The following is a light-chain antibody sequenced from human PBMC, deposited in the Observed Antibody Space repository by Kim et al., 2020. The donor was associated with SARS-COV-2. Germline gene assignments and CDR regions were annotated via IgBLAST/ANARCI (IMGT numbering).Light chain of an antibody. CDR1: SLRNYS. CDR3: NSRDSSGNVV. CDR2: GKN. J-gene: IGLJ2*01. Sequence: VALGQTCRITVQATSLRNYSASWYQQKPGQAPVLVIYGKNNRPSGIPDRFSGSSSGNTASLTITGAQAEDEADYYCNSRDSSGNVVFGGGTQLTVL. V-gene: IGLV3-19*01.